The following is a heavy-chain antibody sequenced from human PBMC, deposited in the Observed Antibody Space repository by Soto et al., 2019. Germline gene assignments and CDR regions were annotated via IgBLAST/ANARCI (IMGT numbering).Heavy chain of an antibody. Sequence: GASAKVSCKASGYTFTSYGISWVRQAPGQGLERMGWISAYNGNTNYAQKLQGRVTMTTDTSTSTAYMELRSLRSDDTAVYYCAREWVAVAGTAAFDIWGQGTMVTVSS. J-gene: IGHJ3*02. CDR1: GYTFTSYG. CDR3: AREWVAVAGTAAFDI. V-gene: IGHV1-18*01. D-gene: IGHD6-19*01. CDR2: ISAYNGNT.